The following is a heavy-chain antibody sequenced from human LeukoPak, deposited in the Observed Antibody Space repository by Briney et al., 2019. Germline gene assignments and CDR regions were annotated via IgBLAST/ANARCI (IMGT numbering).Heavy chain of an antibody. J-gene: IGHJ6*04. V-gene: IGHV1-18*04. CDR2: ISAYNGNT. CDR3: ARVYYGSGSYYVADYGMDV. CDR1: GYTFTSYG. D-gene: IGHD3-10*01. Sequence: GASVKVSCKASGYTFTSYGISWVRQAPGQGLEWMGWISAYNGNTNYAQKLQGRVTMTTDTSTSTAYMELRSLRSDDTAVYYCARVYYGSGSYYVADYGMDVWGKGTTVTVSS.